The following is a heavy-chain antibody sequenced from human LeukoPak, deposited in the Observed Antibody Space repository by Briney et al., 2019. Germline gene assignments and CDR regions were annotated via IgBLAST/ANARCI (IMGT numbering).Heavy chain of an antibody. CDR3: ARDCSSTSCYTTIDY. CDR2: ISAYNGNT. Sequence: ASVKVSCKASGYTFTSYGISWVRQAPGQGLEWMGWISAYNGNTNYAQKLQGRVTMTTDTSTSTAYTELRSLRSDDTAVYYCARDCSSTSCYTTIDYWGQGTLVTVSS. D-gene: IGHD2-2*02. CDR1: GYTFTSYG. J-gene: IGHJ4*02. V-gene: IGHV1-18*01.